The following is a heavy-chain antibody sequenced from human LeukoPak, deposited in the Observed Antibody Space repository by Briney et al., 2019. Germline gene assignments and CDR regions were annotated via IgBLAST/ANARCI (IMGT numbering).Heavy chain of an antibody. CDR3: AELGITMIGGV. CDR1: EFIFSSYS. D-gene: IGHD3-10*02. Sequence: GGSLRLSCAASEFIFSSYSMNWVRQTPGKGLEWVSYISSSGSTIYYADSVKGRFTISRDNAKNSLYLQMNSLRAEDTAVYYCAELGITMIGGVWGKGTTVTISS. V-gene: IGHV3-48*04. J-gene: IGHJ6*04. CDR2: ISSSGSTI.